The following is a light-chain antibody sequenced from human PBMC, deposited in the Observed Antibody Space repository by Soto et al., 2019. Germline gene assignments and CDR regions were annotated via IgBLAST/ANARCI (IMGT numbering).Light chain of an antibody. V-gene: IGKV3-15*01. J-gene: IGKJ5*01. CDR1: QSVSSN. CDR3: QQYGSSPIT. CDR2: GAS. Sequence: EIVMTQSPATLSVSPGERASLSCRASQSVSSNLAWYQQKPGQAPRLLIYGASTRATGIPARFSGSGSETDFSLTINRLEPEDFAVYFCQQYGSSPITFGQGTRLEI.